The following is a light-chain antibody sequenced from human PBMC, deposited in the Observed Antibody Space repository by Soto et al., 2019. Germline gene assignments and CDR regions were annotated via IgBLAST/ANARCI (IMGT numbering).Light chain of an antibody. J-gene: IGKJ3*01. V-gene: IGKV1-39*01. CDR3: QQSYSTPHT. CDR2: AAS. Sequence: DIEMTQSPSSLSASIGETVTVTCRASQGISRYLNWYQQKPGKAPTLLISAASSLERGVPLRFSGGGSGTEFTLTISSLQPEDFATYYCQQSYSTPHTFGPGTKVDIK. CDR1: QGISRY.